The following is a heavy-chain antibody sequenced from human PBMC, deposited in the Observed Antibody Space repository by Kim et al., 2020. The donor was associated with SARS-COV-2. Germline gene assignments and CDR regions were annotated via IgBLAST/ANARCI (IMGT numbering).Heavy chain of an antibody. CDR2: INAGNGNT. CDR3: ARGRLEGGAAAGNY. Sequence: ASVKVSCKASGYTFTSYAMHWVRQAPGQRLEWMGWINAGNGNTKYSQKFQGRVTITRDTSASTAYMELSSLRSEDTAVYYCARGRLEGGAAAGNYWGQVTLVTVSS. J-gene: IGHJ4*02. CDR1: GYTFTSYA. V-gene: IGHV1-3*01. D-gene: IGHD6-13*01.